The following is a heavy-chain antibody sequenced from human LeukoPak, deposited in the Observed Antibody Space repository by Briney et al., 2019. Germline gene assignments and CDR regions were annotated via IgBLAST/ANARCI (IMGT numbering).Heavy chain of an antibody. CDR2: INPSGGST. D-gene: IGHD3-10*01. J-gene: IGHJ4*02. Sequence: ASVKVSCMASGYTFTSYYMHWVRQAPGQGLEWMGIINPSGGSTSYAQQFQGWVTMTRDTSITTGYMELSRLTSDDTAVYYCAREYGSRSGGGPYFDSWGQGTLVTVSS. CDR3: AREYGSRSGGGPYFDS. V-gene: IGHV1-46*01. CDR1: GYTFTSYY.